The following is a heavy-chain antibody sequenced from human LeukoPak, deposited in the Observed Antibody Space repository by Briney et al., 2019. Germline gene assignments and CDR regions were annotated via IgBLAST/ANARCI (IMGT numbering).Heavy chain of an antibody. V-gene: IGHV1-8*03. CDR3: ARGRRGYGSGSHKSLYYYYYMDV. D-gene: IGHD3-10*01. CDR1: GYTFTSYG. CDR2: MNPNSGNT. J-gene: IGHJ6*03. Sequence: ASVKVSCKASGYTFTSYGISWVRQATGQGLEWMGWMNPNSGNTGYAQKFQGRVTITRNTSISTAYMELSSLRSEDTAVYYCARGRRGYGSGSHKSLYYYYYMDVWGKGTTVTVSS.